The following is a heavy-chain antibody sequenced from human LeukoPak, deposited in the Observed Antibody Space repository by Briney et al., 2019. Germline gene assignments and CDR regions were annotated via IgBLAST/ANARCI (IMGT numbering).Heavy chain of an antibody. D-gene: IGHD6-19*01. CDR1: GYSISSGYY. Sequence: PSETLSLTCAVSGYSISSGYYWSWIRQPPGKGLEWIGSIYHSGSTYYNPSLKSRVTISADTSKNQFSLKLSSVTAADTAVYYRARRRAVAGTWEVGYLDYWGQGTLVTVSS. J-gene: IGHJ4*02. CDR3: ARRRAVAGTWEVGYLDY. CDR2: IYHSGST. V-gene: IGHV4-38-2*01.